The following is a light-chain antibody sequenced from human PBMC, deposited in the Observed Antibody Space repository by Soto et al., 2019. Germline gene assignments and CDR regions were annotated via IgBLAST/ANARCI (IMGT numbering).Light chain of an antibody. V-gene: IGKV1-5*01. J-gene: IGKJ1*01. CDR1: QSISTW. CDR2: DAS. Sequence: DIQMTQSPSTLYASVGDRVTITCRASQSISTWLAWYQQKPGNAPKLLIFDASNLESGVPSRFSGSGSGTEFTLTIDSLQPDDFATYYCQQYNSDSRTFGQGTELDIK. CDR3: QQYNSDSRT.